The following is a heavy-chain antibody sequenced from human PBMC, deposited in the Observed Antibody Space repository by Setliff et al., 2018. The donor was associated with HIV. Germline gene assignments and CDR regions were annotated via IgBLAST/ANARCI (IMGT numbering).Heavy chain of an antibody. Sequence: GASLKISCQGSGYSFTSYWIGWVRQMPGKGLEWMGIIYPGDSDTRYSPSFQGQVTISADKSISTAYLQWSSLKASDTAMYYCARFPMYSSSWYFYYYYMDVWGKGTTVTVSS. J-gene: IGHJ6*03. D-gene: IGHD6-13*01. CDR3: ARFPMYSSSWYFYYYYMDV. CDR1: GYSFTSYW. V-gene: IGHV5-51*01. CDR2: IYPGDSDT.